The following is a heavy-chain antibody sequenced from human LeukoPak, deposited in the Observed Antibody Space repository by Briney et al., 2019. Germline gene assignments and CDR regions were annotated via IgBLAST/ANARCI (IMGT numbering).Heavy chain of an antibody. CDR2: ISSSSTI. CDR1: GFTFNRNA. Sequence: GGSLRLSCAASGFTFNRNAISWVRQAPGKGLEWLSYISSSSTIYYADSVKGRFTISRDNAKNSVYLQMNSLRAEDTAVYYCARVWSSGYTKDYWGQGTLVTVSS. J-gene: IGHJ4*02. D-gene: IGHD3-22*01. V-gene: IGHV3-48*04. CDR3: ARVWSSGYTKDY.